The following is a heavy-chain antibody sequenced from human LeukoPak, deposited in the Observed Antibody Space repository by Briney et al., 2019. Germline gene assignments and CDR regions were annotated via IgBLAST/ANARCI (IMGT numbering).Heavy chain of an antibody. CDR1: GYTFTGYY. D-gene: IGHD3-10*01. CDR2: INPNSGGT. V-gene: IGHV1-2*02. CDR3: ARDRVVRGVIKALFDY. J-gene: IGHJ4*02. Sequence: ASVKVSCKASGYTFTGYYMHWVRQAPGQGLEWMGWINPNSGGTNYAQKFQGRVTMTRDTSISTAYMELSRLRSDDTAVYYCARDRVVRGVIKALFDYWGQGTLVTVSS.